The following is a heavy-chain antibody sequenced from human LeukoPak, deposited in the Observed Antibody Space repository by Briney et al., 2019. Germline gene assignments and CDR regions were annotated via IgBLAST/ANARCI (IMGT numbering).Heavy chain of an antibody. CDR3: ARVSGRGYSYGYGDY. J-gene: IGHJ4*02. V-gene: IGHV3-11*06. CDR1: GFTFSDYY. Sequence: GGSLRLSCAASGFTFSDYYMSWIRQAPAKGLEWVSYISSSSSYTNYADSVKGRFTISRDNAQSSLYLQMNSLRAEDTAVYYCARVSGRGYSYGYGDYWGQGTLVTVSS. CDR2: ISSSSSYT. D-gene: IGHD5-18*01.